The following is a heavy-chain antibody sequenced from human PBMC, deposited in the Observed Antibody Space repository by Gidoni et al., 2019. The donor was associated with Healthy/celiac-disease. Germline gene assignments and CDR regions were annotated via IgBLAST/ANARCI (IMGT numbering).Heavy chain of an antibody. CDR3: ARQGYCSGGSCQKYFQH. V-gene: IGHV5-10-1*01. CDR1: GYSFTSYW. CDR2: IDPSDSYT. D-gene: IGHD2-15*01. J-gene: IGHJ1*01. Sequence: EVQLVQSGAEVKKPGESLRISCTGSGYSFTSYWISWVRQMPGKGLEWMGRIDPSDSYTNYSPSFQDHVTISADKSISTAYLQWSSLKASDTAMYYCARQGYCSGGSCQKYFQHWGQGTLVTVSS.